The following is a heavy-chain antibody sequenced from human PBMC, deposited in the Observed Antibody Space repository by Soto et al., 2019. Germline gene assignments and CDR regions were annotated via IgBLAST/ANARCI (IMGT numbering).Heavy chain of an antibody. D-gene: IGHD4-17*01. CDR2: IYSGGST. CDR3: ARDHYGEYVAGMDV. J-gene: IGHJ6*02. CDR1: GFTVSSNY. V-gene: IGHV3-53*01. Sequence: EVQLVESGGGLIQPGGSLRLSCAASGFTVSSNYMSWVRQAPGKGLEWVSVIYSGGSTYYADSVKGRFTISRDNSKNTLYLQMNSLRAEDTAVYYCARDHYGEYVAGMDVWGQGNTVTVSS.